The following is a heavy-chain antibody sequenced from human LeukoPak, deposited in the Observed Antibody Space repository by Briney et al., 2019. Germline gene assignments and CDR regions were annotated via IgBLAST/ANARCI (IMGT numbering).Heavy chain of an antibody. CDR1: GFTFSSYA. D-gene: IGHD5-24*01. Sequence: GGSLRLSCAASGFTFSSYAMHWVRQAPGKGLEWVAVISYDGSNKYYADSVKGRFTISRDNSKNTLYLQMNSLRAEDTAVYYCARGRGYNLHDACDIWVQGTMVNVS. J-gene: IGHJ3*02. CDR3: ARGRGYNLHDACDI. V-gene: IGHV3-30-3*01. CDR2: ISYDGSNK.